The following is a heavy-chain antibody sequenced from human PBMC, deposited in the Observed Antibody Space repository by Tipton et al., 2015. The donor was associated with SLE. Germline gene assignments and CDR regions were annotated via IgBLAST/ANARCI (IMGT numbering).Heavy chain of an antibody. D-gene: IGHD4-17*01. J-gene: IGHJ5*02. CDR1: GGSIGSRSHY. CDR3: ARQGAAVTMSGWSDP. CDR2: IYYSGRT. Sequence: TLSLTCTVSGGSIGSRSHYWGWIRQIPGKGLEWIGSIYYSGRTYYNPSLKSRVTVSVDTSKNQFSLNLKSVTAADTAVYYCARQGAAVTMSGWSDPWGQGTLVTVSS. V-gene: IGHV4-39*01.